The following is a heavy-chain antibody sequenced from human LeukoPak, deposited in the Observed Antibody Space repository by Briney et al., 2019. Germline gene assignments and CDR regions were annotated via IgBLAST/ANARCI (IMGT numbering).Heavy chain of an antibody. CDR1: WFRFSNYW. D-gene: IGHD3-22*01. CDR3: ARQPMGGYYDSSGAPADAFDL. Sequence: GESLQISCHGSWFRFSNYWIGWVRQMPGKGLEWMGIIFPGDSETRYSPSLRGRVTVSVDKSISTAYLHWGSLKDTDTAMYYWARQPMGGYYDSSGAPADAFDLWGQGTMVTVSS. J-gene: IGHJ3*01. V-gene: IGHV5-51*01. CDR2: IFPGDSET.